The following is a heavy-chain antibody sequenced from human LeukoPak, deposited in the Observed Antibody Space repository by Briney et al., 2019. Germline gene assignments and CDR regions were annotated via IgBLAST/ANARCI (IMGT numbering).Heavy chain of an antibody. CDR2: IRDDGNNK. D-gene: IGHD3-10*01. Sequence: GGSLRLSCAASRFTFSNYGMHWVRQAPGKGLEWVAFIRDDGNNKYYADFVKGRFTISRDNSKNTLYLQMNSLRAEDTAVYNCAKEFDFYGSGRVDNWFDPWGQGTLVSVSS. J-gene: IGHJ5*02. CDR1: RFTFSNYG. CDR3: AKEFDFYGSGRVDNWFDP. V-gene: IGHV3-30*02.